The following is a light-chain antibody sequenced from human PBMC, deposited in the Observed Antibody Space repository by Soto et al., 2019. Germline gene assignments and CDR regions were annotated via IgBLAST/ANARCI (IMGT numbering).Light chain of an antibody. V-gene: IGLV2-14*01. Sequence: QSALTQPASVSGSPGQSITISCTGTSGDVGSFNYVSWYQQHPGKAPKLMIYEVRNRPSGVSNRFSGSKSGKTASLTISGLQTEDEAEYYCSSYTSSTPLVFGTGTKVTVL. CDR2: EVR. J-gene: IGLJ1*01. CDR1: SGDVGSFNY. CDR3: SSYTSSTPLV.